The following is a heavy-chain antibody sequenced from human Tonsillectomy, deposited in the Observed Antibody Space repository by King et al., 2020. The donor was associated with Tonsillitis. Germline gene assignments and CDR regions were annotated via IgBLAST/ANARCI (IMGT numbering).Heavy chain of an antibody. V-gene: IGHV4-59*08. Sequence: QLQESGPGLVKPSETLSLTCTVSGGSISSYYWSWIRQPPGKGLEWIGYIYYSGSTNYNPSLKSRVTISVDTSKNQFSLKLSSVTAADTAVYYCAGPSSGWYQDAFEIWGQGTMVTVSS. J-gene: IGHJ3*02. CDR3: AGPSSGWYQDAFEI. D-gene: IGHD6-19*01. CDR2: IYYSGST. CDR1: GGSISSYY.